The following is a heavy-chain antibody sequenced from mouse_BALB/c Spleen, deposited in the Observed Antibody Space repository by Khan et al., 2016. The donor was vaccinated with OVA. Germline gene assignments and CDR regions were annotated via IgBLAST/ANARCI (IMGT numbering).Heavy chain of an antibody. J-gene: IGHJ3*01. V-gene: IGHV2-9*02. Sequence: QVQLKESGPGLVAPSQSLSITCTVSGFSLSNYGVHWVRQPPGKGLEWLGVIWTGGITNYNSALMSRLSISKDNSKSHVFLKMNRLQTDDTAIYYCARSYDYDVGGFAYWGQGTLVTVSA. CDR1: GFSLSNYG. CDR2: IWTGGIT. D-gene: IGHD2-4*01. CDR3: ARSYDYDVGGFAY.